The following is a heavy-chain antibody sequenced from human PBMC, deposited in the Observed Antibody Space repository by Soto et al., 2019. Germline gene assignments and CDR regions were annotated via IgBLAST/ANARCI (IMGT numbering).Heavy chain of an antibody. V-gene: IGHV1-46*01. Sequence: QVSLVQSGAEVTKPGASVKVSCKASGYNFTSYYLHWVRQAPGQGLEQMGIINPSGDSPNDAQNFQGRVTMTRDTSTSTVYMELRSLKSEDTAVYFCERDSGEMDTSLYYFDYWGQGTLVTVSS. CDR1: GYNFTSYY. CDR2: INPSGDSP. D-gene: IGHD5-18*01. J-gene: IGHJ4*02. CDR3: ERDSGEMDTSLYYFDY.